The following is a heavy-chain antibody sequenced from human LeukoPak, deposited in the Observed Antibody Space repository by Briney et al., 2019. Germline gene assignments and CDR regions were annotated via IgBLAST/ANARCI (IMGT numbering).Heavy chain of an antibody. J-gene: IGHJ4*02. D-gene: IGHD3-9*01. CDR3: TNYDILPRGY. CDR2: IRRKANSYAT. CDR1: GFTFSGSA. V-gene: IGHV3-73*01. Sequence: GGSLRLPCAASGFTFSGSAMHWVRQASGKGLEWVGRIRRKANSYATAYAASVKGRFTISRDDSKNTAYLQMNSLKTEDTAVYYCTNYDILPRGYWGQGTLVTVSS.